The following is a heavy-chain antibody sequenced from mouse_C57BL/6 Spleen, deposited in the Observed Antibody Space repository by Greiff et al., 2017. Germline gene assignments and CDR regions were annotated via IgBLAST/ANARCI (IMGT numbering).Heavy chain of an antibody. D-gene: IGHD1-1*01. Sequence: VKLMESDAELVKPGASVKISCKVSGYTFTDHTIHWMKQRPEQGLEWIGYIYPRDGSTKYNEKFKGKATLTADKSSSTAYMQLNSLTSEDSAVYFCAADYYGSSWFAYWGQGTLVTVSA. CDR2: IYPRDGST. J-gene: IGHJ3*01. V-gene: IGHV1-78*01. CDR3: AADYYGSSWFAY. CDR1: GYTFTDHT.